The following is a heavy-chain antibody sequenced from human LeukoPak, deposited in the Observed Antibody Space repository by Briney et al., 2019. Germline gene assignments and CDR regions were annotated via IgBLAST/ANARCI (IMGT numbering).Heavy chain of an antibody. CDR2: FDPEDGET. CDR3: ARARLGYHYYYYYMDV. CDR1: GYTLTELS. V-gene: IGHV1-24*01. Sequence: ASVKVSCKVSGYTLTELSMHWVRQAPGKGLGWMGGFDPEDGETIYAQKFQGRVTITADKSTSTAYMELSSLRSEDTAVYYCARARLGYHYYYYYMDVWGKGTTVTVSS. D-gene: IGHD4-17*01. J-gene: IGHJ6*03.